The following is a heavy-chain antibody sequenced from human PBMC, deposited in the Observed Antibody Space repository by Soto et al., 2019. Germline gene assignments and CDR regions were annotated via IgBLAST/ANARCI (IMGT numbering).Heavy chain of an antibody. Sequence: SDTLSLTCSVSGASNSGFYWSWIRNSAGKGLEWIGRIYATGTTDYNPSLKSRVMMSVDTSKKQFSLKLRSVTAANTAVYYCVRDGTKTLRDWFDPWGQG. CDR3: VRDGTKTLRDWFDP. CDR2: IYATGTT. J-gene: IGHJ5*02. CDR1: GASNSGFY. D-gene: IGHD1-1*01. V-gene: IGHV4-4*07.